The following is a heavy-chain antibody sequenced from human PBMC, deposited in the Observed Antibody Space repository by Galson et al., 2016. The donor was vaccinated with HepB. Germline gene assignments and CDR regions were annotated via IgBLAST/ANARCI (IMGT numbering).Heavy chain of an antibody. CDR1: GSSFSTYW. CDR2: INPGDSDT. CDR3: ARWRTPTLSGSSACFDY. D-gene: IGHD6-6*01. Sequence: QSGAEVKKPGESLKISCKGSGSSFSTYWIGWVRQMPGKGLELMGIINPGDSDTTYSPSFQGQVTISADESISTAYLQWSSLKASDTAMYYCARWRTPTLSGSSACFDYWGQGTLVAVSS. V-gene: IGHV5-51*01. J-gene: IGHJ4*02.